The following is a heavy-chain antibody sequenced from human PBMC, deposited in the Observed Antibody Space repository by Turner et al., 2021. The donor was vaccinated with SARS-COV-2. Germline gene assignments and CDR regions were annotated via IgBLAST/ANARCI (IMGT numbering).Heavy chain of an antibody. CDR3: ASYYYDSSGYYYAFDY. CDR2: IYYSGST. CDR1: GGSISSYY. J-gene: IGHJ4*02. D-gene: IGHD3-22*01. Sequence: QVQLQESGPGLVKPSETLSLTCTVSGGSISSYYWSWIRQPPGKGLEWIGYIYYSGSTNYNPPLKSRVTISVDTSKNQFSLKLSSVTAADTAVYYCASYYYDSSGYYYAFDYWGQGTLVTVSS. V-gene: IGHV4-59*01.